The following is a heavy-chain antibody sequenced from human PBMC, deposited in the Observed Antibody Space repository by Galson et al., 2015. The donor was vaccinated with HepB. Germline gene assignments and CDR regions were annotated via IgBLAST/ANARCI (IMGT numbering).Heavy chain of an antibody. Sequence: FLRLSCAASGFTFSNYWMNWVRQAPGKGLEWVANIREDGSEKTYVDSVKGRFTISRDNAKNSLYLQMNSLRAEDTAVYYCARGISGTPGINNWGQGTLVTVSS. J-gene: IGHJ4*02. CDR3: ARGISGTPGINN. CDR2: IREDGSEK. D-gene: IGHD1-20*01. CDR1: GFTFSNYW. V-gene: IGHV3-7*04.